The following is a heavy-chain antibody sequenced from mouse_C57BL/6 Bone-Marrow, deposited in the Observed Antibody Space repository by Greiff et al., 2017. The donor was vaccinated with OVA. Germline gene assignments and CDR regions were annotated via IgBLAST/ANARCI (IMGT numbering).Heavy chain of an antibody. V-gene: IGHV1-64*01. Sequence: VQLQQPGAELVKPGASVKLSCKASGYTFTSYWMHWVKQRPGQGLEWIGMIHPNSGSNNYNEQFKSKATLTVDKYSSTAYMQLNSLTSDDSAVYYGAREGLYYGNFFDYWGQGTTLTVAS. D-gene: IGHD2-1*01. J-gene: IGHJ2*01. CDR3: AREGLYYGNFFDY. CDR2: IHPNSGSN. CDR1: GYTFTSYW.